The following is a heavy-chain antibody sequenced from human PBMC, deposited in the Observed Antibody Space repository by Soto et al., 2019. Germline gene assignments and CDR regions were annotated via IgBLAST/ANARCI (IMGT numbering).Heavy chain of an antibody. D-gene: IGHD3-3*01. CDR2: INAGNGNT. V-gene: IGHV1-3*01. CDR1: GYTFTSYA. CDR3: ARERMITIFGVVTPHAFDI. J-gene: IGHJ3*02. Sequence: QVPLVQSGAEVKKPGASVKVSCKASGYTFTSYAMHWVRQAPGQRLEWMGWINAGNGNTKYSQKFQGRVTITRDTSASTAYMELSSLRSEDTAVYYCARERMITIFGVVTPHAFDIWGQGTMVTVSS.